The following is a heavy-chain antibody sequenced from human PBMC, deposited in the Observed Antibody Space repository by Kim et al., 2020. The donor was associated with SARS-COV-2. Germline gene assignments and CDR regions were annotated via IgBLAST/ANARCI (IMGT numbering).Heavy chain of an antibody. J-gene: IGHJ5*01. CDR2: INPSGGST. D-gene: IGHD3-3*01. CDR3: ARGIGAPSYDFWSGYYPPATNWFDS. V-gene: IGHV1-46*01. Sequence: ASVKVSCKASGYTFTSYYMHWVRQAPGQGLEWMGIINPSGGSTSYAQKFQGRVTMTRDTSTSTVYMELSSLRSEDTAVYYCARGIGAPSYDFWSGYYPPATNWFDSWGQGTLVTVSS. CDR1: GYTFTSYY.